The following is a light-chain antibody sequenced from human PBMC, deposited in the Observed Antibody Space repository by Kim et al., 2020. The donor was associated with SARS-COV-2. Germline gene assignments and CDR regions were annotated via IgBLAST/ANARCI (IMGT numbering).Light chain of an antibody. V-gene: IGLV3-1*01. Sequence: SYELTQPPSVSVSPGQTATITCSAEKLGNTFVSWYQVRPGQSPLLVISVDRQRPSWLPERFSGANSGNTATLIISETQVTDEADYYFLAWDRWSGVLLGG. CDR3: LAWDRWSGVL. CDR1: KLGNTF. CDR2: VDR. J-gene: IGLJ2*01.